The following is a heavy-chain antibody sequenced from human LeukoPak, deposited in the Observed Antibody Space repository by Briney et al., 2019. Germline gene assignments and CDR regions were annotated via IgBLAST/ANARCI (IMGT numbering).Heavy chain of an antibody. CDR3: AADRSIPIFGVANDAFDI. CDR1: GGTFSSYA. J-gene: IGHJ3*02. Sequence: ASVKVSCKASGGTFSSYAISWVRQAPGQGLEWMGRIIPILGIANYAQKFQGRVTITADKSTSTAYMELSSLRSEDTAVYYCAADRSIPIFGVANDAFDIWGQGTMVTVSS. CDR2: IIPILGIA. V-gene: IGHV1-69*04. D-gene: IGHD3-3*01.